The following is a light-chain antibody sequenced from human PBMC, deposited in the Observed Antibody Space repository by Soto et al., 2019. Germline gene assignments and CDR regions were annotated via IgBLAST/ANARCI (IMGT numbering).Light chain of an antibody. CDR2: EGS. CDR1: SNDVGSYNL. CDR3: SSYAGSTNSVV. V-gene: IGLV2-23*01. J-gene: IGLJ2*01. Sequence: QSVLTQPASVSVSPGQSITIACTGTSNDVGSYNLVSWYQQHTGKAPKLLIYEGSKRPSGVSNRFSGSKSGNTASLTISGLQAEDGADYYCSSYAGSTNSVVFGGGTKLTVL.